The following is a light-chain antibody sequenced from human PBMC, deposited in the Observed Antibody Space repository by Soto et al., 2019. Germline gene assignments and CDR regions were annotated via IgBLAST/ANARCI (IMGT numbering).Light chain of an antibody. V-gene: IGKV3-11*01. CDR3: QQRNMWPRT. CDR1: QNINSD. Sequence: EIFLTQSPATLSLSPGERATLSCRASQNINSDLAWYQQRPGQAPRLLIYDASNRAPGIPARFGGSGSGADFTLSISSLEPEDFAVYYCQQRNMWPRTFGQGTKVDIK. J-gene: IGKJ1*01. CDR2: DAS.